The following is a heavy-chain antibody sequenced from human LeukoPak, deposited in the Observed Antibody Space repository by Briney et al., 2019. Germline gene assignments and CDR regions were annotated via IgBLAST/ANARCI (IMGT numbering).Heavy chain of an antibody. D-gene: IGHD2-15*01. CDR2: VNGSGGST. V-gene: IGHV3-23*01. CDR3: AKLSGAAATSGANWFDP. J-gene: IGHJ5*02. Sequence: HSGGSLRLSCAASGFTFSNYAMSWVRQAPGKGLEWVSGVNGSGGSTYYADSVKGRFTISRDNSKNTLYLQMNSLRAEDTAIYYCAKLSGAAATSGANWFDPWGQGALVTVSS. CDR1: GFTFSNYA.